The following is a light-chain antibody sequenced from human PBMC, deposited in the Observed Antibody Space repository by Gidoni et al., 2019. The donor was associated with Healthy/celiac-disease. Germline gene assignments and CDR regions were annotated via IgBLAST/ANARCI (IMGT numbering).Light chain of an antibody. V-gene: IGKV1-39*01. CDR2: AAS. Sequence: DIKMIQSPSSLSASVGDRVTITCRASQSISSYLNWYQQKPGKAPKLLIYAASSLQSGVPSRFSGSGSGTDFTLTISRLQPEDFATYYCQQSYSTLLTFGGGTKVEIK. CDR3: QQSYSTLLT. J-gene: IGKJ4*01. CDR1: QSISSY.